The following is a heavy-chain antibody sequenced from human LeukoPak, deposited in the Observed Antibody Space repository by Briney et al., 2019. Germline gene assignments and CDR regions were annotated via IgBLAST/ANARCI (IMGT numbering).Heavy chain of an antibody. CDR1: GYTFTSYA. D-gene: IGHD3-22*01. V-gene: IGHV7-4-1*02. J-gene: IGHJ3*02. CDR3: ARGSSGYYYGDAFDI. Sequence: GASVKVSCKASGYTFTSYAMNWVRQAPGQGLEWMGWINTNTGNPTYAQGFTGRFVFSLDTSVSTAYLQISSLKAEDTAEYYCARGSSGYYYGDAFDIWGQGTMVTVSS. CDR2: INTNTGNP.